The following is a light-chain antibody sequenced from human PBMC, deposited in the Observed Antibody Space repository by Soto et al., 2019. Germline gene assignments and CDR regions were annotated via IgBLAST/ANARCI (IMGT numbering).Light chain of an antibody. Sequence: GDRVTITCRASQSITTFLAWYQQKPGKAPQILIYDASKLEPGVPSRLSGGGSGTEFTLTISSLQPDDFETYYCQQYSTYQLNLGRGTKVEIK. CDR3: QQYSTYQLN. V-gene: IGKV1-5*01. CDR1: QSITTF. J-gene: IGKJ4*01. CDR2: DAS.